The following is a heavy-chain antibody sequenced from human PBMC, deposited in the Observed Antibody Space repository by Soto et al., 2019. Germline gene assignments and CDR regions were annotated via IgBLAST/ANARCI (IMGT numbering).Heavy chain of an antibody. V-gene: IGHV3-7*05. Sequence: GGPLRLSCAASGFTFSSHWMSWVRQAPGKGLEWVANIKQDGSEKYYVDSVKGRFTISRDNAKNSLYLQMDSLRAEDTAVYYCARALAYYYDSSGYCWFDPWGQGTLVTVSS. J-gene: IGHJ5*02. CDR3: ARALAYYYDSSGYCWFDP. CDR2: IKQDGSEK. D-gene: IGHD3-22*01. CDR1: GFTFSSHW.